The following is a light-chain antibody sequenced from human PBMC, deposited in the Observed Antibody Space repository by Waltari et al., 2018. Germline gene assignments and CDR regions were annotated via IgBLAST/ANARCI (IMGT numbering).Light chain of an antibody. V-gene: IGLV1-51*02. J-gene: IGLJ2*01. CDR1: SPNIGTNY. CDR2: ENN. Sequence: QSVLTQPPSVSAAPGQKVTISCSGSSPNIGTNYVSWYQQLTGTAPKLLIYENNKRPSGIPDRFSGSKSGTSATLGITGLQTGDEADYYCGTWDSSLSAVVFGGGTKVTVL. CDR3: GTWDSSLSAVV.